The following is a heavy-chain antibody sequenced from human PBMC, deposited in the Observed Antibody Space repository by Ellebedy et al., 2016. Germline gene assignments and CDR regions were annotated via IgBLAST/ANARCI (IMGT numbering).Heavy chain of an antibody. CDR2: IKQDGSEK. J-gene: IGHJ4*02. Sequence: GESLKISCAASGFTFSSYWMSWVRQAPGKGLEWVANIKQDGSEKYYVDSVKGRFTISRDNAKNSLYLQMNSLRAEDTAVYYCARDWEPLDYWGQGTLVTVSS. CDR1: GFTFSSYW. V-gene: IGHV3-7*04. D-gene: IGHD1-26*01. CDR3: ARDWEPLDY.